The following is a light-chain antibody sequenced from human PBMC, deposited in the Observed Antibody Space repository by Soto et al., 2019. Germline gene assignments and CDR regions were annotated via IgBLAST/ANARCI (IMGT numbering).Light chain of an antibody. CDR2: EGS. J-gene: IGLJ1*01. CDR1: SSDVGSYNL. Sequence: QSALTQPASVSGSPGQSITISCTGTSSDVGSYNLVSWYQQHPGKAPKLMIYEGSKRPSGVSNRFSGSKSGNTASLTISGLQAEDEADYHCCSYAGSSLFVFGTGTKLTVL. CDR3: CSYAGSSLFV. V-gene: IGLV2-23*01.